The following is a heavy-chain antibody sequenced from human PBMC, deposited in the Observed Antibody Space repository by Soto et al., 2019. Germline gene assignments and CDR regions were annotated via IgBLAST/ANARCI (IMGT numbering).Heavy chain of an antibody. Sequence: SETLSLTCAVYGGSFSGYYWSWIRQPPGKGLEWIGEINHSGSTNYNPSLESRVTISVDTSKNQFSLKLSSVTAADTAVYYCARGRLYYYDSSGYYYVFDYWGQGTLVTVSS. CDR1: GGSFSGYY. V-gene: IGHV4-34*01. J-gene: IGHJ4*02. CDR3: ARGRLYYYDSSGYYYVFDY. D-gene: IGHD3-22*01. CDR2: INHSGST.